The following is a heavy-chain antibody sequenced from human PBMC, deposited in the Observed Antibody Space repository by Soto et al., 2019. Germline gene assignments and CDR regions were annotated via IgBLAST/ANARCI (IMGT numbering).Heavy chain of an antibody. D-gene: IGHD2-21*02. J-gene: IGHJ6*02. CDR1: GYTFTNYG. CDR3: ASSYCGGNCYSNLPSDYCYYGMDV. V-gene: IGHV1-18*01. Sequence: QVQLVQSGAEVKKPGASVKVSCKASGYTFTNYGISWVRQAPGQGLEWMGWISAYNGNINYAQKLQGRVTMTTDTSTSTAYMELRSMRTDDTAMYYCASSYCGGNCYSNLPSDYCYYGMDVWGQGTTVTVSS. CDR2: ISAYNGNI.